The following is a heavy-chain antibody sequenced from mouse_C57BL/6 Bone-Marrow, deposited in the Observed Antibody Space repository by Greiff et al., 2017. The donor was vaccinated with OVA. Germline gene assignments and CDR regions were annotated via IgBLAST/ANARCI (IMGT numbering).Heavy chain of an antibody. D-gene: IGHD2-1*01. CDR1: GFTFSDYG. CDR2: ISRGSSTI. J-gene: IGHJ3*01. Sequence: DVMLVESGGGLVKPGGSLKLSCAASGFTFSDYGMHWVRQALEQGLEWVAYISRGSSTIYYADTVKGRFTISRDNAKNTLFLQMTSLRSEDTAMCYCARRGNYVPWFAYWGQGTLVTVSA. V-gene: IGHV5-17*01. CDR3: ARRGNYVPWFAY.